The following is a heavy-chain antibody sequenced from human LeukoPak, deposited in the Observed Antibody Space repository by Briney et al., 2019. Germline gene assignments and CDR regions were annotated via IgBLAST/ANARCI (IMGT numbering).Heavy chain of an antibody. CDR1: GYTFSSYA. D-gene: IGHD3-10*01. J-gene: IGHJ4*02. CDR2: INAGNGNT. Sequence: ASVKVSCKASGYTFSSYAMHWVRQAPGQRLEWMGWINAGNGNTKYSQKFQGRVTITRDTSASTAYMELSSLRSEDTAVYYCALQGVRGVSYYFDYWGQGTLVTASS. CDR3: ALQGVRGVSYYFDY. V-gene: IGHV1-3*01.